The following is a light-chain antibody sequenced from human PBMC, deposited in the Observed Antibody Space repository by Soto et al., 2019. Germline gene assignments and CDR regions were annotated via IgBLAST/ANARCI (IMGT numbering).Light chain of an antibody. CDR3: SSYRSTTTFGV. CDR1: SSDVGGYNY. J-gene: IGLJ1*01. V-gene: IGLV2-14*01. CDR2: EVS. Sequence: QSFLTQPASVSGSPGRSITISCTGTSSDVGGYNYVSWYQQSSGKAPKLLIYEVSNRPSGVSNRFSGSKSGDTASLTISGLQAEDEADYFCSSYRSTTTFGVFGTGTKVTVL.